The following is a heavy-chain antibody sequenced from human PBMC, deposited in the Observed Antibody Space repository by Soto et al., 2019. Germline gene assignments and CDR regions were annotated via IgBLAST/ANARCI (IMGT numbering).Heavy chain of an antibody. CDR3: ARDFVAVPSALYYFEY. V-gene: IGHV1-46*01. CDR2: ITPSGGST. Sequence: PLAAVKVPCRAAGDTFTRYYMHWGRQAPGQGGEWMGTITPSGGSTLYARKFQGRVAMTRDTSTNTFYMELRTLTSEDTAVYFCARDFVAVPSALYYFEYWGQGTLVTVSS. D-gene: IGHD2-2*01. CDR1: GDTFTRYY. J-gene: IGHJ4*02.